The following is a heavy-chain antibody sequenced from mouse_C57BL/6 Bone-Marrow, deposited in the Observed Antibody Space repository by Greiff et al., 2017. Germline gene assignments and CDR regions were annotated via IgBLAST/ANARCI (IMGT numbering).Heavy chain of an antibody. D-gene: IGHD1-1*01. Sequence: QVQLQQPGAELVKPGASVKVSCKASGYTFTSYWMHWVKQRPGQGLEWIGRLHPSDSVTNYNQKFKGKDTLTVDKSSSTADMQLSSLTSENSAVYYCAIEATVVADYFDYWGQGTTLTVSS. J-gene: IGHJ2*01. CDR1: GYTFTSYW. CDR2: LHPSDSVT. CDR3: AIEATVVADYFDY. V-gene: IGHV1-74*01.